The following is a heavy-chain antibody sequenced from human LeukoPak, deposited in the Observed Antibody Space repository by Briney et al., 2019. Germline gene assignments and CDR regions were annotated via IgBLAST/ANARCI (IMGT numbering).Heavy chain of an antibody. D-gene: IGHD2-21*01. V-gene: IGHV3-66*01. CDR1: GFTVSSSY. CDR3: ATSIGWVIQFDY. J-gene: IGHJ4*02. CDR2: IYAGGST. Sequence: PGGSLRLSCVAPGFTVSSSYMSWVRQAPGKGLEWVSVIYAGGSTDNADSVKGRFIISRDNSKNTVYLQMDSLTAEDTALYYCATSIGWVIQFDYWGQGTLVTVSS.